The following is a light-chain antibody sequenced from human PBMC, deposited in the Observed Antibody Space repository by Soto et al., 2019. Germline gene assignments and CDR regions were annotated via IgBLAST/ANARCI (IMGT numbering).Light chain of an antibody. CDR1: QGVSNQ. Sequence: EILMTQSPPTLCVSPGYKVTLSCRASQGVSNQVAWYQQKPGRAPRLIIFGASTRATDVPERFTAAGSGTDFTLTIHSLQTEYFAVYYCKQYYWWPPQPTFGQGTQVEI. V-gene: IGKV3-15*01. CDR2: GAS. J-gene: IGKJ2*01. CDR3: KQYYWWPPQPT.